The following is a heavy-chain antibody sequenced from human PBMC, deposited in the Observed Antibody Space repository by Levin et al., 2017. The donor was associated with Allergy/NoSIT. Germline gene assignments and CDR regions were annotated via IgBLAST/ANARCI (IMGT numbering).Heavy chain of an antibody. D-gene: IGHD6-19*01. V-gene: IGHV3-30*03. CDR3: AASIAVAGTYFDY. CDR1: GFTFRSYG. Sequence: LSLTCAASGFTFRSYGMHWVRQAPGKGLEWVAVISYDGSNKYYADSVKGRFTISRDNSKNTLYLQMNSLRAEDTAVYYCAASIAVAGTYFDYWGQGTLVTVSS. J-gene: IGHJ4*02. CDR2: ISYDGSNK.